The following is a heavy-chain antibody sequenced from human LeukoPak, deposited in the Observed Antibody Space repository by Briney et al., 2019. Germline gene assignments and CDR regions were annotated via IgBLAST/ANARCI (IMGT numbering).Heavy chain of an antibody. CDR2: ISSTGSHT. V-gene: IGHV3-11*06. CDR1: GFTFSDYY. CDR3: ARVGSLAAAGTPDY. D-gene: IGHD6-13*01. J-gene: IGHJ4*02. Sequence: GGSLRLSCAASGFTFSDYYMSWIRQAPGKGLEWISYISSTGSHTTYADSVKGRFTTSRDNAKNSLSLQVNSLRADDTAVYYCARVGSLAAAGTPDYWGQGTLVTVSS.